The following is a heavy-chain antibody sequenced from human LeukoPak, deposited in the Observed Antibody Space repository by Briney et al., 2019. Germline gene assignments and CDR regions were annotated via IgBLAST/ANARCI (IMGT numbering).Heavy chain of an antibody. Sequence: SVKVSCKASGGTFSSYAISWVRQAPGQGLEWMGGIIPIFGTANYAQKFQGRVTITADESTSTAYMELSSLRSEDMAVYYCVSGGSTHGDAFDIWGQGTMVTVSS. D-gene: IGHD1-26*01. CDR1: GGTFSSYA. CDR3: VSGGSTHGDAFDI. J-gene: IGHJ3*02. CDR2: IIPIFGTA. V-gene: IGHV1-69*13.